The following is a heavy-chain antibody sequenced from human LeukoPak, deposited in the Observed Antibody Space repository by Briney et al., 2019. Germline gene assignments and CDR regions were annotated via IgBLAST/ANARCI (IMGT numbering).Heavy chain of an antibody. CDR1: GGSIFNYY. Sequence: SETLSLTCTVSGGSIFNYYWSWIRQPPGKGLEWIGYIYHSGDTNHNPSLKSRVTISTDTSKNQFSLERRSVTAADTAVYYCARHPFATPFDSWGQGILVTVSS. J-gene: IGHJ4*02. CDR2: IYHSGDT. CDR3: ARHPFATPFDS. V-gene: IGHV4-59*08. D-gene: IGHD2-15*01.